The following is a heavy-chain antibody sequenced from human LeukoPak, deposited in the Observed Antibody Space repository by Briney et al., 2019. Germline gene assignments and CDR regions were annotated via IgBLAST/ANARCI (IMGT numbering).Heavy chain of an antibody. CDR3: ARGGRFVRYFHTPRKNWFDP. V-gene: IGHV4-34*01. Sequence: SETLSLTCAVYGGSFSGYYWSWIRQPPGKGLEWIGEINHSGSTNYNPSLKSRVTISVDTSKNQFSLKLSSVTAADTAVYYCARGGRFVRYFHTPRKNWFDPWGQGTLVIVSS. D-gene: IGHD3-9*01. CDR2: INHSGST. J-gene: IGHJ5*02. CDR1: GGSFSGYY.